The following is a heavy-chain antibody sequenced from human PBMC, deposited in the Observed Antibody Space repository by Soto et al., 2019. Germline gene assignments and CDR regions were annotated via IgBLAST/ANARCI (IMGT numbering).Heavy chain of an antibody. J-gene: IGHJ5*02. Sequence: GGSLRLFCVASGFTFSRFSMNWVRQAPGKRLEWLSYISTTGNTIFYADSVKGRFTISRDNANNSLSLQMNSLRDEDTAVYYCARGNFEVVVSSSRWFDPWGQGTLVTVSS. CDR3: ARGNFEVVVSSSRWFDP. CDR1: GFTFSRFS. D-gene: IGHD2-21*01. V-gene: IGHV3-48*02. CDR2: ISTTGNTI.